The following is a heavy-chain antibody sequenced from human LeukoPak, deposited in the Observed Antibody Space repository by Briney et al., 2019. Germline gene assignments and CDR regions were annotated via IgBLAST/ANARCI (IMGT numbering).Heavy chain of an antibody. D-gene: IGHD2-8*01. CDR1: GYTFTSYG. Sequence: GASVKVSCKASGYTFTSYGISWVRQAPGQGLEWMGWISAYNGNTNYAQKLQGRVTMTTDTSTSTAYMELRSLRSDDTAVYYCARDGRHCTNGVCPWPFDYWGQGTLVTVSS. V-gene: IGHV1-18*01. CDR2: ISAYNGNT. J-gene: IGHJ4*02. CDR3: ARDGRHCTNGVCPWPFDY.